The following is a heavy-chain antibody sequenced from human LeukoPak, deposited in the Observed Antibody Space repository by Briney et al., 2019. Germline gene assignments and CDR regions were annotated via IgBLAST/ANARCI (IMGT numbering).Heavy chain of an antibody. CDR3: ARNNGMDV. CDR1: GFTFSSYW. Sequence: GGSLRLSCAASGFTFSSYWMSWVRQAPGRGPEWVANVNRDGSETYYLDSVKGRFTISKDNAKNSLYLQMNSLRAEDTALYHCARNNGMDVWGQGTTVIVSS. CDR2: VNRDGSET. J-gene: IGHJ6*02. V-gene: IGHV3-7*03.